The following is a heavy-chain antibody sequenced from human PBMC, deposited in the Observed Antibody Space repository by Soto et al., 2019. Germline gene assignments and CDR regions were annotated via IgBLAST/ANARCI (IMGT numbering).Heavy chain of an antibody. D-gene: IGHD3-16*01. Sequence: PGGSLRLSCAASGISFSSHTMYWFRQPPGKGLEWVSYISSSGGITQYADSVKGRFTISRDNARNSLSLQMNGLRDEDTAVYYCARRRTDYAYFESWGQGTLVTVSS. CDR3: ARRRTDYAYFES. CDR2: ISSSGGIT. CDR1: GISFSSHT. V-gene: IGHV3-48*02. J-gene: IGHJ4*02.